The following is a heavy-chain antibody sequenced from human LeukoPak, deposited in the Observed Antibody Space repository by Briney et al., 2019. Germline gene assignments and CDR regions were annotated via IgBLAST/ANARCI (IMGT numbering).Heavy chain of an antibody. CDR1: GASVSSSNYY. CDR2: VYYTGST. Sequence: PSETLSLTCTVSGASVSSSNYYWGWIRQPPGKGLEWVGSVYYTGSTYHNPSLKSRVTMTIDTSRNQFSLKLSSVTAADTAMYYCAREDSGISDNAFGIWGQGTMVTISS. CDR3: AREDSGISDNAFGI. V-gene: IGHV4-39*07. J-gene: IGHJ3*02. D-gene: IGHD1-26*01.